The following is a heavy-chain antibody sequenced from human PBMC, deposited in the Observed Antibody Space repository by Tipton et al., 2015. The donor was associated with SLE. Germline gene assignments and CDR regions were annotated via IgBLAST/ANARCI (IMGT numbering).Heavy chain of an antibody. Sequence: QSGAEVKKPGSSVKVSCVASGGTFNTYVVNWVRQAPGQGLEWMGGLIPIFGTTAYAQKFEGRVTITADEPTTTAYMELISLRAEDTAVYYCVRTGQHLVEGNYYLAYGMDVWGQGTTVTVSS. CDR1: GGTFNTYV. D-gene: IGHD6-13*01. J-gene: IGHJ6*02. V-gene: IGHV1-69*01. CDR3: VRTGQHLVEGNYYLAYGMDV. CDR2: LIPIFGTT.